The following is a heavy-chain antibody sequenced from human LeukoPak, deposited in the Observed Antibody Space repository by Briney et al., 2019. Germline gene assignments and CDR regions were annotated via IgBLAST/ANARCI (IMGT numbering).Heavy chain of an antibody. D-gene: IGHD3-22*01. CDR2: INPNSGGT. CDR3: ARDERCDSSGYPFDY. V-gene: IGHV1-2*02. CDR1: GYTFTGYY. J-gene: IGHJ4*02. Sequence: ASVKVSCKASGYTFTGYYMHWVRQAPGQGLEWMGWINPNSGGTNYAQKFQGRVTMTRDTSISTAYMELSSLRSDDTAMFYCARDERCDSSGYPFDYWGQGTLVTVSS.